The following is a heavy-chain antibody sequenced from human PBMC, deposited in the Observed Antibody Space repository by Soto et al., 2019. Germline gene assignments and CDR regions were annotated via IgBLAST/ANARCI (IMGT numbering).Heavy chain of an antibody. Sequence: GASVKVSCKASGYTFTSYDINWVRQATLQGLEWMGWMNPNSGNTGYAQKFQGRVTMTRKTSISTAYMELSSLRSEDTAVYYCAGGGGYCSSSSCSSLYYYYGMDVWGQGPTVTVSS. J-gene: IGHJ6*02. CDR2: MNPNSGNT. D-gene: IGHD2-2*01. CDR3: AGGGGYCSSSSCSSLYYYYGMDV. V-gene: IGHV1-8*01. CDR1: GYTFTSYD.